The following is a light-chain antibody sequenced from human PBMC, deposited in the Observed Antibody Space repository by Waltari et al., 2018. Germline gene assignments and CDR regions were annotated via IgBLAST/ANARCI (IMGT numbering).Light chain of an antibody. CDR1: SSNIGSNT. CDR2: SNN. CDR3: AAWDDSLNGPV. J-gene: IGLJ2*01. V-gene: IGLV1-44*01. Sequence: QSVLTQPPSASGTPGPRVTISCSGSSSNIGSNTVNWYQQLPGTAPKLLIYSNNRRPSGGPDRFSGSKSGTSASLAISGLQSEDEADYYCAAWDDSLNGPVFGGGTKLTVL.